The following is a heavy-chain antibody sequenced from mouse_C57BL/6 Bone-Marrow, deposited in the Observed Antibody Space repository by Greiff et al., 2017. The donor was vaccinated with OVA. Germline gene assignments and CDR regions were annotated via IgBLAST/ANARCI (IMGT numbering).Heavy chain of an antibody. V-gene: IGHV1-55*01. CDR2: IYPGSGST. CDR3: ASPTTVV. J-gene: IGHJ1*03. CDR1: GYTFTSYW. D-gene: IGHD1-1*01. Sequence: VKLQESGAELARPGASVKLSCKASGYTFTSYWITWVKQRPGQGLEWIGDIYPGSGSTNYNEKFKSKATLTVDTSSSTAYMQLSSLTSEDSAVYYCASPTTVVWGTGTTVTVSS.